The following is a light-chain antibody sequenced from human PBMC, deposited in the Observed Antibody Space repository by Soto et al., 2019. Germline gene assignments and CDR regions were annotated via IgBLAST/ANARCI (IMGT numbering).Light chain of an antibody. J-gene: IGLJ1*01. Sequence: QSVLTQPASVSGSPGQSITISCNGTSSDVGGYNYVSWYQQHPGKAPKLMIYDVSNRPSGVSNRFSGSKSGDTASLTISGLQAEDEADYYCSSYTSSSFYVFGTGTKLTVL. CDR1: SSDVGGYNY. CDR2: DVS. CDR3: SSYTSSSFYV. V-gene: IGLV2-14*01.